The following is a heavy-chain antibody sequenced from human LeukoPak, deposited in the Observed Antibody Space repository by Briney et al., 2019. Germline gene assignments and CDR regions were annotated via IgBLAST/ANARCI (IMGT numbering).Heavy chain of an antibody. J-gene: IGHJ4*02. V-gene: IGHV3-21*01. D-gene: IGHD4-17*01. CDR1: GFTFSSYS. CDR3: ARDYYGDYYFDS. Sequence: GGSLRLSCAASGFTFSSYSMNWVRQAPGQGLEWVSSISSSTNYIYYADSVKGRFTISRDNAKNSLYLQMNSLRAEDTAVYYCARDYYGDYYFDSWGQGTLVTVSS. CDR2: ISSSTNYI.